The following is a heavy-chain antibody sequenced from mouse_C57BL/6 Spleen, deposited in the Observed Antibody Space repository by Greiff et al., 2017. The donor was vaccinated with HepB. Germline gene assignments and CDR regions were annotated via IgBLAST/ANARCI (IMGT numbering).Heavy chain of an antibody. CDR3: ARYGSSSEAMDY. Sequence: EVQLQQSGPELVKPGASVKISCKASGYTFTDYYMNWVKQSHGKSLEWIGDINPNNGGTSYNQKFKGKATLTVDKSSSTAYMELRSLTSEDSAVYYCARYGSSSEAMDYWGQGTSVTVSS. D-gene: IGHD1-1*01. CDR2: INPNNGGT. J-gene: IGHJ4*01. V-gene: IGHV1-26*01. CDR1: GYTFTDYY.